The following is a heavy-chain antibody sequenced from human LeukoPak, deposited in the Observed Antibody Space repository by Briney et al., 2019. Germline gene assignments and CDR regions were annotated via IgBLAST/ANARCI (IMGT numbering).Heavy chain of an antibody. CDR3: AREDYYDSSGYYLDY. D-gene: IGHD3-22*01. Sequence: ASETLSLTCTVSGYSISSGYYWGWIRQPPGKGLEWIASMFHSGSTYYNPSLKSRVTMSVDTSKNQFSPRLSSVTAADTAVYYCAREDYYDSSGYYLDYWGQGTLVTVSS. CDR2: MFHSGST. CDR1: GYSISSGYY. J-gene: IGHJ4*02. V-gene: IGHV4-38-2*02.